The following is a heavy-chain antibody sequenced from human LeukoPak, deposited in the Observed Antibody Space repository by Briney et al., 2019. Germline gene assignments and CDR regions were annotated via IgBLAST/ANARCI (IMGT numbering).Heavy chain of an antibody. CDR2: ISGSGGRT. CDR1: GFTFDTYA. D-gene: IGHD2-2*02. J-gene: IGHJ4*02. V-gene: IGHV3-23*01. Sequence: GGSLRLSCAASGFTFDTYAMSWVRQAPGKGLEWVSAISGSGGRTNYADSAKGRFTISRDNSKNTLYLQMNSLRVEDTAVYYCAKDGGGYCSSTTCYTTPDYWGQGTLVTVSS. CDR3: AKDGGGYCSSTTCYTTPDY.